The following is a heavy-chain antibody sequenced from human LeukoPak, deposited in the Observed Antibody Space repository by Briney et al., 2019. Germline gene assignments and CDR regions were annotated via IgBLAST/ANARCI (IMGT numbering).Heavy chain of an antibody. J-gene: IGHJ6*03. CDR2: IYYSGST. D-gene: IGHD2-15*01. Sequence: KASETLSLTCTVSGGSISSYYWSWIRQPPGKGLEWIGYIYYSGSTHYNPSLKSRVTISVDTSKNQFSLKLSSVTAADTAVYYCARGVSGYCSGGSCSPLDYYYMDVWGKGTTVTVSS. V-gene: IGHV4-59*01. CDR3: ARGVSGYCSGGSCSPLDYYYMDV. CDR1: GGSISSYY.